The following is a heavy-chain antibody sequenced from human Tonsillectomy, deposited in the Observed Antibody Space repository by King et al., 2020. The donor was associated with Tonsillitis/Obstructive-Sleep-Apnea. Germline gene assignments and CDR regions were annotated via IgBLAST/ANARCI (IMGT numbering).Heavy chain of an antibody. D-gene: IGHD3-22*01. Sequence: VQLVESGGGLVKPGGSLRLSCAASGHTFSDYSMSWIRQAPGKGLEWVSYITLSGSYTNYADSVKGRFTISRDNAKTSLFLEMTSLRAEDTAVYYCAGLGVSSGSEYYMDVWGKGTTVTVSS. CDR1: GHTFSDYS. J-gene: IGHJ6*03. V-gene: IGHV3-11*05. CDR2: ITLSGSYT. CDR3: AGLGVSSGSEYYMDV.